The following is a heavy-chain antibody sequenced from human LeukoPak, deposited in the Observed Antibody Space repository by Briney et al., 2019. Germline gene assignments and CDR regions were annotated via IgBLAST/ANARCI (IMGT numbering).Heavy chain of an antibody. Sequence: SETLSLTCAVSGYSISSGYYWGWIRQHPREELEWIGDIYHSVTYYHPSFKSRVTKSVDTSKNQFSLKLSSVTAADTAGYYCARSACSSTDCPNFDFWGQGTLVTVSS. V-gene: IGHV4-38-2*01. CDR1: GYSISSGYY. D-gene: IGHD2-2*01. CDR3: ARSACSSTDCPNFDF. CDR2: IYHSVT. J-gene: IGHJ4*02.